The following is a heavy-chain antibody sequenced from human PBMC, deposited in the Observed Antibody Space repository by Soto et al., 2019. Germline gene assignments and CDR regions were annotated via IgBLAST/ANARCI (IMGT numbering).Heavy chain of an antibody. V-gene: IGHV3-15*01. Sequence: TFSNALMSWVRQAPGKGLEWVGRIKSKTDGGTTDYAAPVKGRFTISRDDSKNTLYLQMNSLKTEDTAVYYCTTDRGYYDSSGYYSGAFDIWGQGTMVTVSS. CDR2: IKSKTDGGTT. D-gene: IGHD3-22*01. CDR3: TTDRGYYDSSGYYSGAFDI. J-gene: IGHJ3*02. CDR1: TFSNAL.